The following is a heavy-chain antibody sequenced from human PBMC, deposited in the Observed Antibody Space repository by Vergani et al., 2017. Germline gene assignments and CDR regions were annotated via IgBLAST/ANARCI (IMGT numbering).Heavy chain of an antibody. CDR2: IGTAGDT. CDR3: ARQGFRDGMDV. Sequence: EVQLLESGGGLVQPGGSLRLSCAASGFTFSSYDMHWVRQATGKGLEWVSAIGTAGDTYYPGSVKGRFTISRENAKNSLYLQMNSLRAGDTAVYYCARQGFRDGMDVWGQGTTVTVSS. V-gene: IGHV3-13*04. CDR1: GFTFSSYD. J-gene: IGHJ6*02.